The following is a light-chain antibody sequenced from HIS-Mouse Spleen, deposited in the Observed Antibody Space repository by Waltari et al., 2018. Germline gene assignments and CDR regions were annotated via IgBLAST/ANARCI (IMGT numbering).Light chain of an antibody. J-gene: IGKJ4*01. CDR2: WAS. CDR3: QQYYSTPLT. CDR1: QSVLYSSTNKNY. V-gene: IGKV4-1*01. Sequence: DIVMTQSPDSLAVSLGERATINCKSSQSVLYSSTNKNYLAWYQQKPGQPPKPLIYWASTRESGVPDRFSGSGSGTDFTLTISSLQAEDVAVYYCQQYYSTPLTFGGGTKVEIK.